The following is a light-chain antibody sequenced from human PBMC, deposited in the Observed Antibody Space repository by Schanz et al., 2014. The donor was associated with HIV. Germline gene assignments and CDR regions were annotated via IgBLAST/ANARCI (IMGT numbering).Light chain of an antibody. CDR1: QSVSSSY. CDR2: GAS. Sequence: EIVMTQSPGTLSLSPGERVTLSCRASQSVSSSYLAWSQQKPGQAPRPLIYGASSRATGIPARFSGSGSGTDFTLTISSLEPEDFAVYYCQQRSNWPTFGQGTRLEIK. CDR3: QQRSNWPT. J-gene: IGKJ5*01. V-gene: IGKV3D-20*02.